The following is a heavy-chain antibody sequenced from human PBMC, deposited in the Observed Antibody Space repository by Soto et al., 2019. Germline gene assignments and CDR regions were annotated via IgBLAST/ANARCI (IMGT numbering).Heavy chain of an antibody. CDR1: GGSVTNSSYY. D-gene: IGHD4-4*01. V-gene: IGHV4-39*01. CDR2: VYYRGRS. CDR3: VIQLTTVITQAYYVY. Sequence: KTSETVSLTCTVSGGSVTNSSYYWGWIRQSPGKGLEWIGSVYYRGRSYSKSSVKSRVTISVDTSKNQFSLNLNSVTASDTAVYFCVIQLTTVITQAYYVYWGPGVLVTVSS. J-gene: IGHJ4*02.